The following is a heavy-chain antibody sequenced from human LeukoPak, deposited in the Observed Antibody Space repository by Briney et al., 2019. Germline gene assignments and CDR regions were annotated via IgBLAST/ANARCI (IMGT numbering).Heavy chain of an antibody. Sequence: GRSLRLSCAASGFTFSSYAMHWVRQAPGKGLEWVAVISYDGSNKYYADSVRGRFTISRDNSKNTLHLQMISLRAEDTAVYYCARDQGAWGYGYNFDYWGQGTLVTVSS. J-gene: IGHJ4*02. CDR3: ARDQGAWGYGYNFDY. CDR1: GFTFSSYA. V-gene: IGHV3-30-3*01. CDR2: ISYDGSNK. D-gene: IGHD3-16*01.